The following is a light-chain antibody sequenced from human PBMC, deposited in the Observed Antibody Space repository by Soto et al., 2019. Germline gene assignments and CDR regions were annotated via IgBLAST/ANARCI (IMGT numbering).Light chain of an antibody. J-gene: IGLJ3*02. CDR2: DVT. Sequence: QSVLTQPRSVSGSPGQSVTISCSGTRSDLGGYNYVSWYQHHPGKAPKLMIYDVTLRPSGVPDRFSGSKSGNTASLTISGLQAEDEADYYCCSYAGSFTWVFGGGTKLTVL. CDR3: CSYAGSFTWV. V-gene: IGLV2-11*01. CDR1: RSDLGGYNY.